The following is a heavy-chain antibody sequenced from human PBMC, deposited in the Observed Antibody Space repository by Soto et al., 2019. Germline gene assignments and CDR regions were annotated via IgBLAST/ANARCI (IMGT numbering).Heavy chain of an antibody. CDR1: GFTFSSYA. D-gene: IGHD6-6*01. CDR2: ISYDGSNK. Sequence: QVQLVESGGGVVQPGRSLRLSCAASGFTFSSYAMHWVRQAPGKGLEWVAVISYDGSNKYYADSVKGRFTISRDNSKNTLYLQMNSLRAEDTAVYYGAREYSSSSLGYWGQGTLVTVSS. V-gene: IGHV3-30-3*01. CDR3: AREYSSSSLGY. J-gene: IGHJ4*02.